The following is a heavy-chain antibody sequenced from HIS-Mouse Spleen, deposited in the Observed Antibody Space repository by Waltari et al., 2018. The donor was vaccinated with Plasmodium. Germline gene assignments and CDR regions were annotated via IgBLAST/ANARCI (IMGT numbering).Heavy chain of an antibody. D-gene: IGHD1-26*01. CDR3: ARRGGSYYYFDY. CDR2: IYSSGST. Sequence: QLQLQESGPGLVKPSETLSLTCTVSGGSISSSSYYWGWIRQPPGKGLEWIGSIYSSGSTYYNPSLKSPVTISVDTSKNQFSLKLRSVTAADTAVYYCARRGGSYYYFDYWGQGTLVTVSS. J-gene: IGHJ4*02. V-gene: IGHV4-39*01. CDR1: GGSISSSSYY.